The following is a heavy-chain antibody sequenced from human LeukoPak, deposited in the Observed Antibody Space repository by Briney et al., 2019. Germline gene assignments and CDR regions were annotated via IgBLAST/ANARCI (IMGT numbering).Heavy chain of an antibody. CDR3: AKDMWRFGELDYDY. J-gene: IGHJ4*02. Sequence: GGSLRLSCAASGLTFDDYAMHWVRQAPGKGLEWVSLISGDGGSTYYADSVKGRFTISRDNSKNSLYLQMNSLRTEDTALYYCAKDMWRFGELDYDYWGQGTLVTVSS. CDR2: ISGDGGST. D-gene: IGHD3-10*01. CDR1: GLTFDDYA. V-gene: IGHV3-43*02.